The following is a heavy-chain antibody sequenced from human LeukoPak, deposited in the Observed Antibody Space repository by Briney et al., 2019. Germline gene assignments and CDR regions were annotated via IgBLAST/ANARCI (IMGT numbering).Heavy chain of an antibody. J-gene: IGHJ6*02. CDR2: ISNGSSKI. Sequence: TGGSPRLSCAASGFTFSSYSMNWVRQAPGKGLEWVASISNGSSKIYYADSVKGRFTISRDNAKNSLYLQMNSLRAEDTAMYYCARDRAGHYYYYYGMDVWGQGTPVTVSS. CDR1: GFTFSSYS. V-gene: IGHV3-21*01. CDR3: ARDRAGHYYYYYGMDV.